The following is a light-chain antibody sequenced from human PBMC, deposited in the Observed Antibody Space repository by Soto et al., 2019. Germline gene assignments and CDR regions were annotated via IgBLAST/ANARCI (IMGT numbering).Light chain of an antibody. CDR3: QQYGSSGT. CDR1: QSVKSSY. J-gene: IGKJ1*01. Sequence: EIVLTQSPGTLSLSPGERATLPCRASQSVKSSYLAWYQHKPGQAPRLLIYSVSSRATGIPDRFSGSGSGTDFTLTISRLEPEDFAVYYCQQYGSSGTFGQGTKVDI. CDR2: SVS. V-gene: IGKV3-20*01.